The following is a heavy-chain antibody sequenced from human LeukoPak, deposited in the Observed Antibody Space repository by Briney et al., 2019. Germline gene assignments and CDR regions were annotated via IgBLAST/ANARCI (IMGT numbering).Heavy chain of an antibody. CDR2: IRSKAYSGTT. CDR1: GFTFDDYA. J-gene: IGHJ6*03. Sequence: GGSLRLSCTASGFTFDDYAMSWFRQAPGKGLEWVGSIRSKAYSGTTEYAASVKGRFTISRDDSKSIAYLQMNSLKTEDTAVYYCTRAQYYDFWSGYYMDVWGKGTTVTVSS. V-gene: IGHV3-49*03. CDR3: TRAQYYDFWSGYYMDV. D-gene: IGHD3-3*01.